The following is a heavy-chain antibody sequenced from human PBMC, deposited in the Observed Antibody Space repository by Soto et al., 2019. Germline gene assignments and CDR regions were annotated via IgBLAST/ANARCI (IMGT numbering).Heavy chain of an antibody. Sequence: VSVKVSCKASGYTFTSYGISWVRQAPGQGLEWMGWISAYNGNTNYAQKLQGRVTMTTDTSTSTAYMELRSLRSDDTAVYYCARDTMVTMVRGVILYNWFDPWGQGTLVTVSS. J-gene: IGHJ5*02. CDR1: GYTFTSYG. CDR3: ARDTMVTMVRGVILYNWFDP. CDR2: ISAYNGNT. D-gene: IGHD3-10*01. V-gene: IGHV1-18*01.